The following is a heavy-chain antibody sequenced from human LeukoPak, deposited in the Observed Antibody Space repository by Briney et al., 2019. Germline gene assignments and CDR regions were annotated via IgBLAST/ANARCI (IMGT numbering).Heavy chain of an antibody. Sequence: SETLSLTCTVSGGSISSYYWSWIRQPPGKGLEWIGYIYYSGSTNYNPSLKSRVTISVDTSKNQLSLKLSSVTGADTAVYYCARDRAEVDYYGMDVWGQGTTVTVS. CDR3: ARDRAEVDYYGMDV. D-gene: IGHD1-26*01. CDR2: IYYSGST. J-gene: IGHJ6*02. CDR1: GGSISSYY. V-gene: IGHV4-59*01.